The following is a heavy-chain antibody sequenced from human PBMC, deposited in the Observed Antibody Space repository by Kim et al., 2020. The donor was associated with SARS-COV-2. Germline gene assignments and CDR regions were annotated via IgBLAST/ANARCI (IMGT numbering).Heavy chain of an antibody. J-gene: IGHJ4*02. Sequence: KYTADTVTGRFTISRDNSKNTLYLQMNSLRAEDTAVYYCARDLPDYYFDYWGQGTLVTVSS. V-gene: IGHV3-30*01. CDR3: ARDLPDYYFDY. CDR2: K.